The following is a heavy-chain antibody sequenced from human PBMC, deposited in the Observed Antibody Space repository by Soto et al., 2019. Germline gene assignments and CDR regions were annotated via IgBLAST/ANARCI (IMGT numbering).Heavy chain of an antibody. CDR2: VRGDNGHT. Sequence: QVQLVQSGAEVKKPGASVKVSCKASGYTFTTHGISWVRQVPGQGLEWMGWVRGDNGHTNYAQSLQGRVTVTTDTSTNTAYMELRSLRSDDTAVYYFARDLGYCRSGTCYREWFDPWGQGTLVTVSS. CDR1: GYTFTTHG. CDR3: ARDLGYCRSGTCYREWFDP. V-gene: IGHV1-18*01. J-gene: IGHJ5*02. D-gene: IGHD2-15*01.